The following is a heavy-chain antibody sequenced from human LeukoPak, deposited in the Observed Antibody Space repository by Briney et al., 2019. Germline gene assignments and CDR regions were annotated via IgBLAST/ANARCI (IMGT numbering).Heavy chain of an antibody. CDR2: IYYSGST. Sequence: PSETLSLTCTVSGGSISSYYWSGIRQPPGKGLEWIGYIYYSGSTNYNPSLKSRVTISVDTSKNQFSLKLSSVTAADTAVYYCARVFGGSAYYGSGSYSPWFDPWGQGTLVTVSS. CDR3: ARVFGGSAYYGSGSYSPWFDP. D-gene: IGHD3-10*01. J-gene: IGHJ5*02. CDR1: GGSISSYY. V-gene: IGHV4-59*01.